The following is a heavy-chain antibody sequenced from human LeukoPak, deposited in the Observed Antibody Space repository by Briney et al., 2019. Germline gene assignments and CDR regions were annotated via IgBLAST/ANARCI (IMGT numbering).Heavy chain of an antibody. CDR3: ARLHYDFWSLGLNYYYDMDV. Sequence: ASVKVSCKASGYTFTAYDINWVRQATGQGLEWMGWMNPNNGDTAYAQSLQGRVTMTRNTSISTAFMELNSLKSEDTAVYYCARLHYDFWSLGLNYYYDMDVWGQGTTVTVSS. V-gene: IGHV1-8*01. D-gene: IGHD3-3*01. CDR1: GYTFTAYD. J-gene: IGHJ6*02. CDR2: MNPNNGDT.